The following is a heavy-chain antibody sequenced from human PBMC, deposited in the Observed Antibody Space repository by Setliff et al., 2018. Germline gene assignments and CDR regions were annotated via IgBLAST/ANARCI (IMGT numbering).Heavy chain of an antibody. V-gene: IGHV4-59*01. Sequence: SETLSLTCTVSGGSISDYYWSWIRQAPGKGLEWIGYIYYGGSTNYNPSLNSRVTILSDTSKNQFSLILSSVTAADTAVYYCASERESASRQTYFDSWGQGTLVTVSS. CDR1: GGSISDYY. CDR2: IYYGGST. D-gene: IGHD2-15*01. J-gene: IGHJ4*02. CDR3: ASERESASRQTYFDS.